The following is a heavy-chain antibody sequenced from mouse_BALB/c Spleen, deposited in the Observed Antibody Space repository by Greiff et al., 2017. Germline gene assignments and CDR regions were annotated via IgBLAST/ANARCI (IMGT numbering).Heavy chain of an antibody. J-gene: IGHJ3*01. V-gene: IGHV5-4*02. CDR2: ISDGGSYT. CDR3: ARDGYYDEGFAY. D-gene: IGHD2-4*01. Sequence: EVQLVESGGGLVKPGGSLKLSCAASGFTFSDYYMYWVRQTPEKRLEWVATISDGGSYTYYPDSVKGRFTISRDNAKNNLYLQMSSLKSEDTAMYYCARDGYYDEGFAYWGQGTLVTVSA. CDR1: GFTFSDYY.